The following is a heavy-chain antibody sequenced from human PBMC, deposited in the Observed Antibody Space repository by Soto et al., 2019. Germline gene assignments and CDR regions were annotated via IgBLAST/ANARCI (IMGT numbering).Heavy chain of an antibody. Sequence: GASVTVACKGSGYTFTTYGMAWVRQAPGQGLEWMGWISAYNGNTNYAQKFQGRVTMTTDTSATTAYMELTNLKYDDTAVYLCARDLYYGSGGYRWFDPWGQGTLVTVSS. CDR2: ISAYNGNT. CDR3: ARDLYYGSGGYRWFDP. D-gene: IGHD3-10*01. J-gene: IGHJ5*02. V-gene: IGHV1-18*01. CDR1: GYTFTTYG.